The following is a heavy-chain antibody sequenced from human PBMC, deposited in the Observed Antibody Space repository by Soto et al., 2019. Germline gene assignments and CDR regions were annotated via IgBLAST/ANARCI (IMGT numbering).Heavy chain of an antibody. CDR3: ARDSGYCTTTSCHGGGCHI. Sequence: QVQLVQSGAEVKKPGSSVKVSCKASGGTFSSYAISWVRQAPGQGLEWMGGIIPMIGTTNYAQKFQGRVTISAVESTTTAYMELSSLRSEDTAVYYCARDSGYCTTTSCHGGGCHIWGQGTMVTVSS. CDR2: IIPMIGTT. J-gene: IGHJ3*02. CDR1: GGTFSSYA. V-gene: IGHV1-69*01. D-gene: IGHD2-2*01.